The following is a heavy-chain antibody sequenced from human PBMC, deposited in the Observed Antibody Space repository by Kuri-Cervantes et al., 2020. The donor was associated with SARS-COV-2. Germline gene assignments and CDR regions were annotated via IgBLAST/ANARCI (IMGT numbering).Heavy chain of an antibody. V-gene: IGHV3-30-3*01. CDR1: GFTFSSYA. CDR2: ISYDGSNK. J-gene: IGHJ3*02. CDR3: ASRPPPGELGELRVSGMWSDAFDI. Sequence: GESLKISCAASGFTFSSYAMHWVRQAPGKGLEWVAVISYDGSNKYYADSVKGRFTISRDNAKNSLYLQMNSLRAEDTAVYYCASRPPPGELGELRVSGMWSDAFDIWGQGTMVTVSS. D-gene: IGHD1-26*01.